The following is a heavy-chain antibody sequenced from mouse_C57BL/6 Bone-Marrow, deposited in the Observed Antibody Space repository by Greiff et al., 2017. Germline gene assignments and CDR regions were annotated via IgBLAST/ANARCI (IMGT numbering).Heavy chain of an antibody. CDR1: GYTFTSYW. Sequence: VQLQQSGTVLARPGASVKMSCKTSGYTFTSYWMHWVKQRPGQGLEWIGAIYPGHSDTSYNQKFKDKATLTVDKSSSTAYMQLSSLTSADSAVYYGARWGKMVTPYYVDYWGQGTTLTVSS. D-gene: IGHD2-3*01. CDR3: ARWGKMVTPYYVDY. CDR2: IYPGHSDT. J-gene: IGHJ2*01. V-gene: IGHV1-5*01.